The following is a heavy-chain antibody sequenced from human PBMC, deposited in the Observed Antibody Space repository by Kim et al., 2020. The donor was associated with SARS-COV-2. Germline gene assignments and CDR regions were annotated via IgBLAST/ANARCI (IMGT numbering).Heavy chain of an antibody. Sequence: PSLTCRMPIAADTSKNQFTLKLYSVTAADTAVYYCARGVEGTTSGRGAFDVWGQGTMVTVSS. J-gene: IGHJ3*01. V-gene: IGHV4-31*02. CDR3: ARGVEGTTSGRGAFDV. D-gene: IGHD1-26*01.